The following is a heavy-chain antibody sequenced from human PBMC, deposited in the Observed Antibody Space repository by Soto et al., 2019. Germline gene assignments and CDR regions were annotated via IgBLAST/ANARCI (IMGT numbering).Heavy chain of an antibody. CDR2: FDPEDGET. CDR3: ANQQSDFWSGYSNWFDP. Sequence: ASVRASSQVSGYTLTDLSMHWLRQAPAKGHEQMGGFDPEDGETIYAQKFQGRVTMTEDTSTDTAYMELSSLRSEDTAVYYCANQQSDFWSGYSNWFDPWGQGTLVTVSS. J-gene: IGHJ5*02. D-gene: IGHD3-3*01. CDR1: GYTLTDLS. V-gene: IGHV1-24*01.